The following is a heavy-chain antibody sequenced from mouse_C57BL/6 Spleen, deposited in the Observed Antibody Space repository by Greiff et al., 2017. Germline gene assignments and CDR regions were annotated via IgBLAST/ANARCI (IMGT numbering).Heavy chain of an antibody. D-gene: IGHD2-2*01. V-gene: IGHV1-50*01. CDR1: GYTFTSYW. CDR3: ARDRPYGNDADY. Sequence: VQLQQPGAELVKPGASVKLSCKASGYTFTSYWMQWVKQRPGQGLEWIGEIDPSDSYTNYNQKFKGKATLTVDTSSSTAYMQLSSLASDDTAVYYWARDRPYGNDADYWGQGTTLTVSS. CDR2: IDPSDSYT. J-gene: IGHJ2*01.